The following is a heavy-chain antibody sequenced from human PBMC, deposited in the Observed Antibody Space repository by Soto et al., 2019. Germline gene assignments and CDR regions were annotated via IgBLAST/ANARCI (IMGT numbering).Heavy chain of an antibody. J-gene: IGHJ3*02. CDR2: ISAYNGKR. Sequence: ASVKVSCKASGYPFTSYGISWVRQAPGQGLEWVAWISAYNGKRDTAQKFQDRVTMTLDTSADTAHMDLGDLTSADTAVYYCARGRIVASIHDAFEIWGQGTKVTVSS. CDR3: ARGRIVASIHDAFEI. CDR1: GYPFTSYG. V-gene: IGHV1-18*01. D-gene: IGHD5-12*01.